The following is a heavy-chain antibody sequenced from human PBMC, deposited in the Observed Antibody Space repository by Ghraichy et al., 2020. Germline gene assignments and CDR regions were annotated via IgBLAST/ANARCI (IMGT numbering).Heavy chain of an antibody. CDR1: GGSISSGGYY. D-gene: IGHD3-22*01. CDR3: ARDSSPTLYYDSSGYGFFDN. J-gene: IGHJ4*02. CDR2: IYYSGST. Sequence: LRLSCNVSGGSISSGGYYWSWIRQHPGKGLEWIGYIYYSGSTYYNPSLKSRVTISLDTSKNQFSLKLSSVTAADTAEYYCARDSSPTLYYDSSGYGFFDNCGQGTLVTVSA. V-gene: IGHV4-31*03.